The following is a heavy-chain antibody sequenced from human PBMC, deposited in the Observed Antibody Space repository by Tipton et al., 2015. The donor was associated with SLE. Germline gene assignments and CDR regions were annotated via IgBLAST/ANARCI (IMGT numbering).Heavy chain of an antibody. CDR3: AREALYLSTIPDAFHF. CDR2: VSYSGST. J-gene: IGHJ3*01. CDR1: GGSINVYY. D-gene: IGHD5-24*01. Sequence: TLSLTCSVSGGSINVYYWSWVRQPPGKRLEWIGYVSYSGSTNYNPSLQSRVTISVDTSKNRFSLKLRSVTAADTAVYYCAREALYLSTIPDAFHFWGQGTSVTVSS. V-gene: IGHV4-59*01.